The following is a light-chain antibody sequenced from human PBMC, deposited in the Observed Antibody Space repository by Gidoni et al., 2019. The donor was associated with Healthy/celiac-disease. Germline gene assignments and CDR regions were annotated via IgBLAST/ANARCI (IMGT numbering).Light chain of an antibody. CDR1: QSVSSSY. Sequence: EIVLTQSPGTLSLSPGERATLSCRASQSVSSSYLAWYQQNPGQAPRLLIYGASSRATGIPDRFSGSGSGTDFTLTISRLEAEDFAVYYCQQYGSSRFTFGGGTKVEIK. V-gene: IGKV3-20*01. J-gene: IGKJ4*01. CDR3: QQYGSSRFT. CDR2: GAS.